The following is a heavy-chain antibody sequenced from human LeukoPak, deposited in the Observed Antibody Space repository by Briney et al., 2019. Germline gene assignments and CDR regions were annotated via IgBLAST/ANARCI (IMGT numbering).Heavy chain of an antibody. D-gene: IGHD3-22*01. V-gene: IGHV3-30-3*01. Sequence: GRALRLSCAASGFSFSSYAMHWVRQAPGKGLEWGAVISYEGSNKYYADSVKGRFTISRDSSKNTLFLRMHILRAEDTAVYYCARHRSLNVSDSSGYYYRDAFDVWGQGTMVTVSS. CDR1: GFSFSSYA. CDR3: ARHRSLNVSDSSGYYYRDAFDV. J-gene: IGHJ3*01. CDR2: ISYEGSNK.